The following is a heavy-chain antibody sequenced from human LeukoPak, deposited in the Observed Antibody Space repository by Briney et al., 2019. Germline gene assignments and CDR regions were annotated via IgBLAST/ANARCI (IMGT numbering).Heavy chain of an antibody. CDR1: GGSISSYY. CDR2: IYTTRTT. J-gene: IGHJ5*02. V-gene: IGHV4-4*07. D-gene: IGHD3-10*01. Sequence: SETLSLTCSVSGGSISSYYWTWIRQPAGKGLEWIGHIYTTRTTNYNPSVKSRVTMSTDTSKNQFSLRLTSVTAADTAVYYCARVYYSRFDPWGQGTLVTVSS. CDR3: ARVYYSRFDP.